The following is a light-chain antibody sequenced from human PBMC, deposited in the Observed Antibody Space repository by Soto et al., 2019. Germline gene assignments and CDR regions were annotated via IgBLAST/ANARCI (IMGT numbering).Light chain of an antibody. Sequence: QSALTQPASVSGSPGQSITISCTGTNSDVGSYNLVSWYQQHPGKAPKLMIYEASKRPSGVSTRFSGSKSGNTASLTISGLQAEDEADYYCCSYAGSSTPVLFGGGTKVTVL. CDR3: CSYAGSSTPVL. CDR1: NSDVGSYNL. J-gene: IGLJ2*01. CDR2: EAS. V-gene: IGLV2-23*01.